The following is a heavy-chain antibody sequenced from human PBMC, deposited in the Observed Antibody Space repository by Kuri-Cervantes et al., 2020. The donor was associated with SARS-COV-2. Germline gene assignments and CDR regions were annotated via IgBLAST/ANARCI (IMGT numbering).Heavy chain of an antibody. CDR2: IRYDGSNK. J-gene: IGHJ4*02. CDR3: TTLIDY. CDR1: GFTFSSYG. Sequence: GSLRLSCAASGFTFSSYGMHWVRQAPGKGLEWVAFIRYDGSNKYYADSVKGRFTISRDDSKNTLYLQMNSLKSEDTAVYYCTTLIDYWGQGALVTVSS. V-gene: IGHV3-30*02.